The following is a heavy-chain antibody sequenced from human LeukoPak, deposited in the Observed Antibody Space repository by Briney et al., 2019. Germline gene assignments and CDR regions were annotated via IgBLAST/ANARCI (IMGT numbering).Heavy chain of an antibody. J-gene: IGHJ4*02. CDR1: GFTFTGYY. D-gene: IGHD4-23*01. Sequence: ASVKVSCKASGFTFTGYYIHWVRQAPGQGLEWMGWVNPNNGGTNYAQMFQGRVTMTRDTSISTAYMELSRLTSDDTAVYYCARDSYGGNWSLVYWGQGTLVTVSS. CDR2: VNPNNGGT. CDR3: ARDSYGGNWSLVY. V-gene: IGHV1-2*02.